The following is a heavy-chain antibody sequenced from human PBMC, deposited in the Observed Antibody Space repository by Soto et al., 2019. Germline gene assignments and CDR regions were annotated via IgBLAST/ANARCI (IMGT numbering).Heavy chain of an antibody. J-gene: IGHJ5*02. CDR2: IIPILGIA. V-gene: IGHV1-69*04. D-gene: IGHD2-15*01. CDR3: AREVCSGGSCSGNWFDP. CDR1: GGTFSSYT. Sequence: SVKVSCKASGGTFSSYTISWVRQAPGRGLEWMGRIIPILGIANYAQKFQGRVTITADKSTSTAYMELSSLRSEDTAVYYCAREVCSGGSCSGNWFDPWGQGTLVTVSS.